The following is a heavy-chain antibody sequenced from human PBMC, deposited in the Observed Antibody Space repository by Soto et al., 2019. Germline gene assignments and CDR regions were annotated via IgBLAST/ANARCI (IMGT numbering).Heavy chain of an antibody. CDR3: VRGPYNSGSLYYLDY. J-gene: IGHJ4*02. CDR2: INPNGGTT. D-gene: IGHD3-10*01. CDR1: GYMFTYYY. V-gene: IGHV1-46*01. Sequence: GASVKVSCKPSGYMFTYYYIHWVRQGPGQGLEWMGIINPNGGTTTYAQNFQGRVTMTRDTSTSTVYMELTSLTSEDTAIYYCVRGPYNSGSLYYLDYWGQGTLVTVSS.